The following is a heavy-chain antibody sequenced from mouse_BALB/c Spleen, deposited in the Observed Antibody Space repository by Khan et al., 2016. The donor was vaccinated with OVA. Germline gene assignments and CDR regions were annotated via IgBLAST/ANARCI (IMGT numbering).Heavy chain of an antibody. D-gene: IGHD1-1*01. V-gene: IGHV1-18*01. CDR2: INPYNGFT. J-gene: IGHJ3*01. Sequence: EVQLQQSRPELVKPGASMKISCKASGYSFTDYTMNWVKQSHGKNLEWIGLINPYNGFTTYNQKLKGKATLTVHKSSSTAYMELLSLTSEDSAVYYCARGHYYGSNSWFAYWGQGTLVTVSA. CDR3: ARGHYYGSNSWFAY. CDR1: GYSFTDYT.